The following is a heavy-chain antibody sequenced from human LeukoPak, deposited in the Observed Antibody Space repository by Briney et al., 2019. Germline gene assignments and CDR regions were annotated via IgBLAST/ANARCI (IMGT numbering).Heavy chain of an antibody. CDR2: FDPEDGEA. J-gene: IGHJ5*02. D-gene: IGHD1-14*01. CDR1: GYTLTELS. Sequence: ASVKVSCKVSGYTLTELSMHWVRQAPGKGLEWMGGFDPEDGEAIYAQKFQGRVTMTRDMSTSTVYMELSSLRSEDTAVYYCARGLPRYRRPNWFDPWGQGTLVTVSS. CDR3: ARGLPRYRRPNWFDP. V-gene: IGHV1-24*01.